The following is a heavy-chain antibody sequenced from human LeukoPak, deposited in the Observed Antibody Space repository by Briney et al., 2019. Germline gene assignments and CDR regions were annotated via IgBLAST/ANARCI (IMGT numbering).Heavy chain of an antibody. CDR2: IKQDGSEK. CDR1: GFTFSSYW. CDR3: ARDAAAAAYYYYYMDV. D-gene: IGHD6-13*01. J-gene: IGHJ6*03. Sequence: PGGSLRLSCAASGFTFSSYWMSWVRQAPGEGLEWVPNIKQDGSEKYYVDSVKGRFTISRDNAKNSLYLQMNSLRAEDTAVYYCARDAAAAAYYYYYMDVWGKGTTVTVSS. V-gene: IGHV3-7*01.